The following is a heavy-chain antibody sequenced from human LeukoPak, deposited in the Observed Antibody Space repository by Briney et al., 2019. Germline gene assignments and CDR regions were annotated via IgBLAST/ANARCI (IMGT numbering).Heavy chain of an antibody. CDR3: AGQVYGGKGSDY. V-gene: IGHV3-33*08. CDR1: GFTFSSYG. D-gene: IGHD4-23*01. CDR2: IWYGGSNK. Sequence: GSLRLSCAASGFTFSSYGMHWVRQAPGKGLEWVAVIWYGGSNKYYADSVKGRFTISRDNSKNTLYLQMNSLRAEDTAVYYCAGQVYGGKGSDYWGQGTLVTVSS. J-gene: IGHJ4*02.